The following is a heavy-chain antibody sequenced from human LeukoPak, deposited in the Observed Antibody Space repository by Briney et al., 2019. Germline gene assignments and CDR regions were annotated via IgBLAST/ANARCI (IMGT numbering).Heavy chain of an antibody. V-gene: IGHV3-23*01. CDR1: GFTFSSYA. CDR3: AKAGSLRFLRDYMDV. CDR2: ISGSGGST. Sequence: GGSLRLSCAASGFTFSSYAMSWVRQAPGKGLEWVSAISGSGGSTYYADSVKGRFTISRDNSKNTLYLQMNSLRAEDTAVYYCAKAGSLRFLRDYMDVWGKGTTVTVSS. D-gene: IGHD3-3*01. J-gene: IGHJ6*03.